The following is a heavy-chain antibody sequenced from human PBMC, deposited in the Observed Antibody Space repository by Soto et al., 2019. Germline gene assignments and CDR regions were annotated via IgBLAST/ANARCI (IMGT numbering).Heavy chain of an antibody. V-gene: IGHV3-30*18. CDR3: AKEQYSSSWYTMGYYYYGMDV. CDR2: ISYDGSNK. Sequence: QVQLVESGGGVVQPGRSLRLSCAASGFTFSRYGMHWVRQAPGKGLEWVAVISYDGSNKYYADSVKGRFTISRDNSKNTLYLQMNSLRAEDTAVYYCAKEQYSSSWYTMGYYYYGMDVWGQGTTVTVSS. J-gene: IGHJ6*02. CDR1: GFTFSRYG. D-gene: IGHD6-13*01.